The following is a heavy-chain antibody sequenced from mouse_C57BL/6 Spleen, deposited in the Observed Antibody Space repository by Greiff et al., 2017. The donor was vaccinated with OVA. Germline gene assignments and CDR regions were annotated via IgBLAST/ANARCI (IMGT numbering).Heavy chain of an antibody. V-gene: IGHV1-50*01. CDR1: GYTFTSYW. CDR2: IDPSDSYT. D-gene: IGHD4-1*01. J-gene: IGHJ4*01. Sequence: QVQLQQPGAELVKPGASVKLSCKASGYTFTSYWMQWVKQRPGQGLEWIGEIDPSDSYTNYNQKFKGKATLTVDTSSSTAYMQLSSLTSEDSAVYYCAKLTAHAMDYWGQGTSVTVSS. CDR3: AKLTAHAMDY.